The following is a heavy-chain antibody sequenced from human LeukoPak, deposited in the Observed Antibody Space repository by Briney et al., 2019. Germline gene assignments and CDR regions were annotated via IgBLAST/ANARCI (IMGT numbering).Heavy chain of an antibody. CDR2: ISGSGGST. J-gene: IGHJ6*03. D-gene: IGHD6-13*01. V-gene: IGHV3-23*01. CDR3: AKRSYDYSSPYYYYMDV. Sequence: GGSLRLSCVASGFTVSSNYTSWVRQAPGKGLEWVSAISGSGGSTYYADSVKGRFTISRDNSKNTLYLQMNSLRAEDTAVYYCAKRSYDYSSPYYYYMDVWGKGTTVTVSS. CDR1: GFTVSSNY.